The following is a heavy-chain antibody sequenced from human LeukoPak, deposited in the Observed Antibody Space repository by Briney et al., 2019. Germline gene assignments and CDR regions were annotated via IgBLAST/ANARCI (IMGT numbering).Heavy chain of an antibody. CDR1: GFTFDDYA. Sequence: PGGSLRLSCAASGFTFDDYAMHWVRQAPGKGLEWVSGISWNSGNIGYADSVKGRFTISRDNAKKSLYLQMHSLRAEDTALYYCAKDRRIGIGAPGMGDYFDYWGQGILVTVSS. D-gene: IGHD6-13*01. V-gene: IGHV3-9*01. CDR2: ISWNSGNI. J-gene: IGHJ4*02. CDR3: AKDRRIGIGAPGMGDYFDY.